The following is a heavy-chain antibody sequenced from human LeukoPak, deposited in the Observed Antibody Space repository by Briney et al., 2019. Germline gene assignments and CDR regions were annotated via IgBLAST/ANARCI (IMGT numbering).Heavy chain of an antibody. J-gene: IGHJ4*02. V-gene: IGHV3-23*01. CDR1: GFTFSSYA. Sequence: GGSLRLSCSASGFTFSSYAMSWVRQAPGVGLEWISAISGGGGSTWYADSVKGRFTISRDNSKNTLHMQMNSLRAEDTAVYYCAKDSYDSSGSRYDYWGQGALVTAAS. D-gene: IGHD3-22*01. CDR3: AKDSYDSSGSRYDY. CDR2: ISGGGGST.